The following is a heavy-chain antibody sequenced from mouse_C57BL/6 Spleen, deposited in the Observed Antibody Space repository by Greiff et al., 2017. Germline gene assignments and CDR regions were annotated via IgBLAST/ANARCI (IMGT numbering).Heavy chain of an antibody. Sequence: EVQLVESGGGLVQPRGSLKLSCAASGFSFNTYAMNWVRQAPGKGLEWVARISSRSNNYATYYADSVKDRLTISRDDSESMLYLQMNNLKTEATAMYYCVRHDGNYGYFEVWGTETTVTVSS. D-gene: IGHD2-1*01. CDR3: VRHDGNYGYFEV. J-gene: IGHJ1*03. CDR2: ISSRSNNYAT. V-gene: IGHV10-1*01. CDR1: GFSFNTYA.